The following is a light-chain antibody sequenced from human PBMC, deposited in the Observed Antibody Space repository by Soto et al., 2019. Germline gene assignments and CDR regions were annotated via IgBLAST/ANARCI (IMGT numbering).Light chain of an antibody. CDR3: SSYTSSSTWV. Sequence: SVLTQPASVSGSPGQSITISCTGTTSDVGSYNYVSWYQKNPGKAPKLLVYDVSNRPSGVSNRFSGSKSGNTASLTISGLQPEDEADYYCSSYTSSSTWVFGGGTKLTVL. V-gene: IGLV2-14*01. CDR2: DVS. J-gene: IGLJ3*02. CDR1: TSDVGSYNY.